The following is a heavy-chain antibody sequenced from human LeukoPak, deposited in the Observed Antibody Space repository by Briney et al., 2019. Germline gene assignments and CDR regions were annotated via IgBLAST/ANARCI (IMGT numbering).Heavy chain of an antibody. CDR2: IIPMFGTT. J-gene: IGHJ4*02. D-gene: IGHD3-16*01. CDR1: GGTFSTYT. CDR3: ATGGEKDETFDY. V-gene: IGHV1-69*13. Sequence: ASVKVSCKASGGTFSTYTINWARQAPGQGLEWMGGIIPMFGTTNYAQKFQGRVTITADEPTTTVYMELSSLRSADTAVYYCATGGEKDETFDYWGQGTLVTVSS.